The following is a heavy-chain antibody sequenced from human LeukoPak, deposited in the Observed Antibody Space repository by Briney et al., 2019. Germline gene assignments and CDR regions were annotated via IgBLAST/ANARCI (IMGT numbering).Heavy chain of an antibody. V-gene: IGHV5-51*01. D-gene: IGHD2-8*01. CDR1: GYSFTRYR. CDR2: IYSWYSDT. J-gene: IGHJ5*02. CDR3: ERRVCEGVLFDP. Sequence: GESLKISCKCSGYSFTRYRLGWVRQMPGKGLEWMGIIYSWYSDTRYSPSFQGQVTISADKSSSTAYLQWSSPKASETAMYYCERRVCEGVLFDPWGQGTLVTVSS.